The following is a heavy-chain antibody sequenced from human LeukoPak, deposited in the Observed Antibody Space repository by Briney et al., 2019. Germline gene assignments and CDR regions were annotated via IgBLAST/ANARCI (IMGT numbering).Heavy chain of an antibody. J-gene: IGHJ3*02. CDR3: ARDTVVVVAATGAFDI. Sequence: GGSLRLSCAASGFTFSSYWMSWVRQAPGKGLEGVANIKQDGSEKYYVDSVKGRFTISRDNAKNSLYLQMNSLRAEDTAVYYCARDTVVVVAATGAFDIWGQGTMVTVSS. CDR1: GFTFSSYW. V-gene: IGHV3-7*01. D-gene: IGHD2-15*01. CDR2: IKQDGSEK.